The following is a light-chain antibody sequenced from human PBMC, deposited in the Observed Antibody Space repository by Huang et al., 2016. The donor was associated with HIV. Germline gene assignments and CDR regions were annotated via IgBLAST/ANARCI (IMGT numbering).Light chain of an antibody. CDR3: AQNTQFPIT. CDR1: QPLLKNDGNIN. Sequence: DIVMTQTSSLSVSPGQSASISCNSSQPLLKNDGNINLSWYMQKPGQPPQLLMYDVSHRFSGVPDRISRSGSGTRFTLSISRVEAGDIGIYYCAQNTQFPITFGGGTRVDIK. CDR2: DVS. J-gene: IGKJ4*01. V-gene: IGKV2D-29*01.